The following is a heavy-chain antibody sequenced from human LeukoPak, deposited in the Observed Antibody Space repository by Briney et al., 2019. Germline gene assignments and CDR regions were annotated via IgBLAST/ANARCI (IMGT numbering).Heavy chain of an antibody. Sequence: ASVKVSCKASGYTFTSYGISWVRQAPGQGLEWMGWISAYNGNTNYAQKLQGRVTMTTDTPTSTAYMELRSLRSDDTAVYYCARDIRVTYWGGECPIDEFDYWGQGTLVTVSS. CDR1: GYTFTSYG. CDR2: ISAYNGNT. J-gene: IGHJ4*02. CDR3: ARDIRVTYWGGECPIDEFDY. D-gene: IGHD2-21*01. V-gene: IGHV1-18*01.